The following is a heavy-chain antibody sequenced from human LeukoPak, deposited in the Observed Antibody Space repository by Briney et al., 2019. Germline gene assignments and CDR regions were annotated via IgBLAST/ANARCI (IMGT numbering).Heavy chain of an antibody. CDR2: ISGSGGST. CDR1: GFTFSSYA. J-gene: IGHJ4*02. V-gene: IGHV3-23*01. D-gene: IGHD3-10*01. Sequence: GGSLRLSCAASGFTFSSYAMSWVRQAPGKGRECVSAISGSGGSTYYADSVKGRFTISRDNSKNTLYLQMNSLRAEDTAVYYCAKDQAYYGSGVDYWGQGTLVTVSS. CDR3: AKDQAYYGSGVDY.